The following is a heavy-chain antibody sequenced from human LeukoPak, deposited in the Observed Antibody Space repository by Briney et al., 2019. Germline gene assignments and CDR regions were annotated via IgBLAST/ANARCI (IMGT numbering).Heavy chain of an antibody. J-gene: IGHJ4*02. CDR2: IYRGDSDT. Sequence: GESLKISCKGSGYSFNSYWIGWVRQMPGKGLEWMGIIYRGDSDTRYSPSFQGQVTISADKSLSTAYLQWGSLKASDTAMYYCAREGRSSSPMDYWGQGTLVTVSS. V-gene: IGHV5-51*01. CDR3: AREGRSSSPMDY. CDR1: GYSFNSYW. D-gene: IGHD6-6*01.